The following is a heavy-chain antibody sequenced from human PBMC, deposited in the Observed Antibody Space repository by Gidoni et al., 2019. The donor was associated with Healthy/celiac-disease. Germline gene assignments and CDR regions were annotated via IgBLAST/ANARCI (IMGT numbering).Heavy chain of an antibody. CDR1: GFTFSSYA. J-gene: IGHJ5*02. CDR2: ISSNGGST. Sequence: EVQLVESGGGLVQPGGSLRLSCSASGFTFSSYAMHWVRQAPGTGLEYVSAISSNGGSTYYADSVKGRFTISRDNSKNTLYLQMSSLRAEDTAVYYCVKARALLRGRTPTGFDPWGQGTLVTVSS. V-gene: IGHV3-64D*09. D-gene: IGHD1-26*01. CDR3: VKARALLRGRTPTGFDP.